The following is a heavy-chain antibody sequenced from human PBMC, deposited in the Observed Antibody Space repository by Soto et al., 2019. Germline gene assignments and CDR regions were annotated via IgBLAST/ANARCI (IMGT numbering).Heavy chain of an antibody. CDR2: INLNSDTI. CDR1: GFPFRAYA. CDR3: VRDRGYTGYDLEY. D-gene: IGHD5-12*01. V-gene: IGHV3-48*02. Sequence: SGGGLIQPGGSLRVSCAASGFPFRAYAMNWVRQAPGKGPELGSYINLNSDTIYYADSVKGRFTISRYNAKNSLYLQMNSLRDEDTAVYYCVRDRGYTGYDLEYWGQGTLVTVSS. J-gene: IGHJ4*02.